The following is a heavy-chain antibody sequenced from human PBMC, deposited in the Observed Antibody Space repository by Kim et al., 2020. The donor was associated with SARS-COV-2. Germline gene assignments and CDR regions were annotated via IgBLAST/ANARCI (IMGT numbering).Heavy chain of an antibody. J-gene: IGHJ3*02. CDR2: MNPNSGNT. V-gene: IGHV1-8*01. CDR1: GYTFTSYD. D-gene: IGHD3-22*01. Sequence: ASVKVSCKASGYTFTSYDINWVRQATGQGLEWMGWMNPNSGNTGYAQKFQGRVTMTRNTSISTAYMELSSLRSEDTAVYYCARGLSYYYDSSGYYYVEAFDIWGQGTMVTVSS. CDR3: ARGLSYYYDSSGYYYVEAFDI.